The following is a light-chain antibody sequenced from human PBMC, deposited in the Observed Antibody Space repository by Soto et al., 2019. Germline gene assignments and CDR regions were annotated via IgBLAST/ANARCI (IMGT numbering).Light chain of an antibody. V-gene: IGKV3-15*01. J-gene: IGKJ4*01. CDR3: QQYNNWPLT. Sequence: EIVMQQSPATLSVSPGERATLSCRASQSVSSNFAWYQQKPGQAPRLLIYGASTRATGIPARFSGSGSGTEFTLTISSLQSEDFAVYYCQQYNNWPLTFGGGTKVEIK. CDR2: GAS. CDR1: QSVSSN.